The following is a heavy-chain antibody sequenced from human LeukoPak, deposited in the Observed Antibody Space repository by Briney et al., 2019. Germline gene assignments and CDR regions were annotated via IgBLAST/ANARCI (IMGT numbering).Heavy chain of an antibody. Sequence: GRSLRLSCAASGFSVSNDYMSWVRQAPGKGLEWVSTINRDGPTFHADSVKGRFTISRDNSRNTLYLQMNSLRAEDTAVCYCGRGGYDMYDWGQGTTVSVSS. CDR3: GRGGYDMYD. D-gene: IGHD2-2*01. CDR2: INRDGPT. J-gene: IGHJ6*02. V-gene: IGHV3-66*01. CDR1: GFSVSNDY.